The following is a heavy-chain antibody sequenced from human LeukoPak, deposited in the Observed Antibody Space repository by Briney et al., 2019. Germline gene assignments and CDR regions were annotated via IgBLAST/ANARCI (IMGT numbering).Heavy chain of an antibody. J-gene: IGHJ4*02. CDR3: ARSPPIWNYVDYFDY. CDR1: GYTFTAYY. V-gene: IGHV1-2*02. CDR2: IHPSSGVA. Sequence: ASVKVSCKASGYTFTAYYLNWVRQAPGQGLEWLGWIHPSSGVAKLPQRFQGRVTMPRDTSITTAYMELSSLRSDDTAVYYCARSPPIWNYVDYFDYWGQGVLVSVSS. D-gene: IGHD1-7*01.